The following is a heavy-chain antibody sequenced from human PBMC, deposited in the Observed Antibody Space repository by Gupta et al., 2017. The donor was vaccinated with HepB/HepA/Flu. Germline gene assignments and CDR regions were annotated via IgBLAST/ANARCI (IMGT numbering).Heavy chain of an antibody. J-gene: IGHJ4*02. CDR1: GFIFSNYA. CDR3: AKRGASTIAVVQLS. CDR2: ISGSADST. D-gene: IGHD6-19*01. V-gene: IGHV3-23*01. Sequence: EVQLLESGGGLVQPGGSLRLSCAASGFIFSNYAMSWVRQAPGKGLEWVSGISGSADSTYYADSVKGRFTISRDNSKNTLYLQMNSLRVEDTAVYYCAKRGASTIAVVQLSWGQGTLVTVSS.